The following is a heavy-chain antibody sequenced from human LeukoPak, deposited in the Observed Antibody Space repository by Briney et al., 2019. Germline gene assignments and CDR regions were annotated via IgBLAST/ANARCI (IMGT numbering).Heavy chain of an antibody. CDR1: GYTFTSYY. CDR3: ARALPHRRLMDTTMEQHWFDL. D-gene: IGHD5-18*01. Sequence: ASVTVSCKASGYTFTSYYMHWVRQAPGQGLEWMGIINPSGGSTNYAQKFQGRVTMTRDMSTSTVYMELSSLRSEDTAMYYCARALPHRRLMDTTMEQHWFDLWGQGTLVTVSS. CDR2: INPSGGST. J-gene: IGHJ5*02. V-gene: IGHV1-46*01.